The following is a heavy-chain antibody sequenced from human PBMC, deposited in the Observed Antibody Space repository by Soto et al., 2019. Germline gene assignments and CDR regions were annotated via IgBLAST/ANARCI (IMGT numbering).Heavy chain of an antibody. CDR1: GCSFTSYW. V-gene: IGHV5-51*01. CDR2: IYPGDSDT. D-gene: IGHD2-2*01. J-gene: IGHJ6*03. CDR3: ARRSGSSTSHLYYYYMDV. Sequence: PGESLKISCKGSGCSFTSYWIGWVRQMPGKGLEWMGIIYPGDSDTRYSPSFQGQVTISADKSISTAYLQWSSLKASDTAMYYCARRSGSSTSHLYYYYMDVWGKGTTVTVSS.